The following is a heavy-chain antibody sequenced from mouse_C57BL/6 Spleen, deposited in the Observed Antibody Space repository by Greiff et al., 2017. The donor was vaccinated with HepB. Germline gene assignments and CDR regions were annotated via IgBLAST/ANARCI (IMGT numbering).Heavy chain of an antibody. CDR1: GFTFSSYG. D-gene: IGHD1-1*01. V-gene: IGHV5-6*01. J-gene: IGHJ4*01. Sequence: EVKLVESGGDLVKPGGSLKLSCAASGFTFSSYGMSWVRQTPDKRLEWVATISSGGSYTYYPDSVKGRFTISRDNAKNTLYLQMSSLKSEDTAMYYCARHRYGSSYDAMDYWGQGTSVTVSS. CDR2: ISSGGSYT. CDR3: ARHRYGSSYDAMDY.